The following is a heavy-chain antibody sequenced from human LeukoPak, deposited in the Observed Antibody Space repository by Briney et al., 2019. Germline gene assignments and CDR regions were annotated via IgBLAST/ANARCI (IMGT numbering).Heavy chain of an antibody. J-gene: IGHJ3*02. D-gene: IGHD4-17*01. Sequence: QPGGSLRLSCAASGFTFSSYAMHWVRQAPGKGLEWVAVISYDGSNKYYADSVKGRFTISRDNSKNTLYLQMNSLRAEDTAVYYCARLTENYGDYVEKTADPAFDIWGQGTMVTVSS. CDR1: GFTFSSYA. V-gene: IGHV3-30-3*01. CDR2: ISYDGSNK. CDR3: ARLTENYGDYVEKTADPAFDI.